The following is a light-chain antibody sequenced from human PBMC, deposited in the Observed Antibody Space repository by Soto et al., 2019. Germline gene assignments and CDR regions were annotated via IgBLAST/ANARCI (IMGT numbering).Light chain of an antibody. J-gene: IGLJ2*01. CDR2: RDN. CDR3: QVWDSSTVV. Sequence: SYELTQPLSVSVALGQTARITCGGNNIGTKSVHWYQQKPGQAPVLVIYRDNNRPSGIPERFSGSNSGNTATLTISRAQAGDEADYSCQVWDSSTVVFGGGTMLTVL. V-gene: IGLV3-9*01. CDR1: NIGTKS.